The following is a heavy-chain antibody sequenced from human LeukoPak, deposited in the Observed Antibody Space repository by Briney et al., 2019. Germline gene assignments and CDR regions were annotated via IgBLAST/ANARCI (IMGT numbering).Heavy chain of an antibody. CDR1: GFIFSDHY. Sequence: GGSLRLSCAASGFIFSDHYMNWVRQAPGKGLEWVSVIYSGGSTYYTDSVKGRFTISRDTSKNTVYLQMNSLRAEDTAMYYCARELGGFDCWGQGTLVTVSS. CDR3: ARELGGFDC. V-gene: IGHV3-66*01. J-gene: IGHJ4*02. CDR2: IYSGGST.